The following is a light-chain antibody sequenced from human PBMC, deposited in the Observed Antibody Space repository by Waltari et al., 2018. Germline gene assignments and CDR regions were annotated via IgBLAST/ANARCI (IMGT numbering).Light chain of an antibody. CDR3: QVWDSGSDHYV. V-gene: IGLV3-21*02. CDR1: NIGSKN. J-gene: IGLJ1*01. CDR2: DDG. Sequence: SYVLTQPPSVSVAPGQTARISCDGNNIGSKNVHWYQQKPGQAPVLVVYDDGDRPSGSPEGFAGSNAGNTATLTISRVDAGDEADYYCQVWDSGSDHYVFGTVTKVTVL.